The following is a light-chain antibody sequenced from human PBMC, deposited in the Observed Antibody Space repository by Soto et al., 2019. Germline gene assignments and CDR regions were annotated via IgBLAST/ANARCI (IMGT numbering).Light chain of an antibody. CDR3: QQYGSYSLT. CDR1: QIISTS. J-gene: IGKJ4*01. V-gene: IGKV1-5*03. CDR2: KAS. Sequence: DIQMTQSPSILSASVGDRVTITCRASQIISTSLAWYQQKPGKAPNLLISKASNLETGVPSRFSGSGSGTEFTLTISSLQTDDFATYYCQQYGSYSLTFGGGTKVDIK.